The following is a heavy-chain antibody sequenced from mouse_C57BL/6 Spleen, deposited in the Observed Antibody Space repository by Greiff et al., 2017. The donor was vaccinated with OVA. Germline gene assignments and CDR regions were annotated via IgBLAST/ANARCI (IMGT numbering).Heavy chain of an antibody. CDR2: IDPSDSYT. CDR3: ARWEDYGSSYGWYFDV. CDR1: GYTFTSYW. Sequence: VQLQQPGAELVKPGASVKLSCKASGYTFTSYWMQWVKQRPGQGLEWIGEIDPSDSYTNYNQKFKGKATLTVDTSSSTAYMQLSSLTSEDSAVYYCARWEDYGSSYGWYFDVWGTGTTVTVSS. V-gene: IGHV1-50*01. D-gene: IGHD1-1*01. J-gene: IGHJ1*03.